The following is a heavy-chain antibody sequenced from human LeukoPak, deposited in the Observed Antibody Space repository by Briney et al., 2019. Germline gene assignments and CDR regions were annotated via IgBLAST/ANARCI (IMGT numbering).Heavy chain of an antibody. D-gene: IGHD5-24*01. CDR3: ARHQGWLQWEY. CDR2: IYSSGST. V-gene: IGHV4-4*07. CDR1: GGSISSYY. Sequence: ASETLSLTCTVSGGSISSYYWSWIRQPAGKGLEWIGRIYSSGSTNYNPSLKSRLTMSIDTSKNQFSLKLRSVTAADTGVYYCARHQGWLQWEYWGQGTLVIVSS. J-gene: IGHJ4*02.